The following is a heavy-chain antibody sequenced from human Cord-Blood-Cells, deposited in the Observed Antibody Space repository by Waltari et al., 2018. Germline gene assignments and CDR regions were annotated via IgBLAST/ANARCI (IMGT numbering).Heavy chain of an antibody. CDR3: ARNGVLIAARFFAFDI. Sequence: QVQLQQWGAGLLKPSETLSLTCAVYGGSFSGYYWSWIRKPPGKGLEWIGEINHSGSTNYNPSLKSRVTRSVDTAKNQFSLKLSAVTAAGTDVYYCARNGVLIAARFFAFDIWGQGTMVTVSS. CDR1: GGSFSGYY. D-gene: IGHD6-6*01. V-gene: IGHV4-34*01. J-gene: IGHJ3*02. CDR2: INHSGST.